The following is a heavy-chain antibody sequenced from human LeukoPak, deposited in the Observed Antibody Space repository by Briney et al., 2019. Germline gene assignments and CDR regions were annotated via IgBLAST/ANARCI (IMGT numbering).Heavy chain of an antibody. J-gene: IGHJ5*02. CDR2: ISSSSSAI. D-gene: IGHD3-22*01. Sequence: GGSLRLSCAASGFTFSSYSMNWVRPAPGKGLEWVSYISSSSSAIYYADSVKGRFTISRDNAKNSLYLQMNSLRDEDTAVYYCAALAYYDSSGLPPWGQGTLVTVSS. CDR1: GFTFSSYS. V-gene: IGHV3-48*02. CDR3: AALAYYDSSGLPP.